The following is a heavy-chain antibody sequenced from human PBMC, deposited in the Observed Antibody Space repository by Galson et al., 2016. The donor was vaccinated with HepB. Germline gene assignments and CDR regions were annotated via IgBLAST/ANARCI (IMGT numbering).Heavy chain of an antibody. CDR3: ARAPTKYHYYYYMDV. CDR2: IWDDGSHE. CDR1: GFPFSTYG. V-gene: IGHV3-33*01. J-gene: IGHJ6*03. D-gene: IGHD6-6*01. Sequence: SLRLSCAASGFPFSTYGMHWVRQAPGKGLEWLAVIWDDGSHEEYAHSVKGRLTISRDNAKNSLYLQMNSLRGEDTAMYYCARAPTKYHYYYYMDVWGKGTTVTVSS.